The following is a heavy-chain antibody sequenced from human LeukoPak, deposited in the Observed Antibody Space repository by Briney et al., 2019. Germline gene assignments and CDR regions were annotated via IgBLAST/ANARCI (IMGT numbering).Heavy chain of an antibody. J-gene: IGHJ3*02. V-gene: IGHV1-8*01. D-gene: IGHD3-22*01. CDR3: ARAGYYDSSGYYGIDAFDI. CDR1: GYTFTSYD. CDR2: MNPNSGNT. Sequence: GASVKVSCKASGYTFTSYDINWVRQATGQGLEWMGWMNPNSGNTGYAQKFQGRVTMTRDTSISTAYMELRSLRSDDTAVYYCARAGYYDSSGYYGIDAFDIWGQGTMVTVSS.